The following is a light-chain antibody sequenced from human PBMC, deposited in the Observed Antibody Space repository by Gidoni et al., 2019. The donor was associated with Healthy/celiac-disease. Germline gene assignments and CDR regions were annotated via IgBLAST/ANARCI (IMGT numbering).Light chain of an antibody. CDR2: LGS. Sequence: DIVMTQSPLSLPVTPGEPASISCRSSQSLLHSNGYNYLDWYLQKPGQSRQLLIYLGSNRASGVPDRFSGSGSGTDLTLKISRVEAEDVGVYFCMQALQTPLTFGGXTKVEIK. J-gene: IGKJ4*01. CDR1: QSLLHSNGYNY. CDR3: MQALQTPLT. V-gene: IGKV2-28*01.